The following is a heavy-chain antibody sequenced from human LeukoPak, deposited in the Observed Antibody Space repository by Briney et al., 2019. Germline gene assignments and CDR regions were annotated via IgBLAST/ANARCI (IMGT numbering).Heavy chain of an antibody. CDR1: GFTFDDYT. Sequence: GGSLRLSCAASGFTFDDYTMHWVRQAPGKGLEWVSLISWDGGSTYYADSVKGRFTISRDNSKNSLYLQMNSLRTEDTALYYCAKDRVSGWGENYFDYWGQGTLVTVSS. V-gene: IGHV3-43*01. D-gene: IGHD6-19*01. CDR3: AKDRVSGWGENYFDY. CDR2: ISWDGGST. J-gene: IGHJ4*02.